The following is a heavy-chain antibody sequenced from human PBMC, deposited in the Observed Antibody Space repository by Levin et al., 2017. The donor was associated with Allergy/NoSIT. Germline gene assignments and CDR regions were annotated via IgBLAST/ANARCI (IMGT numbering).Heavy chain of an antibody. CDR3: AREYSTGTTISSWFDP. V-gene: IGHV1-18*01. D-gene: IGHD1-1*01. CDR2: ISAYNGNT. J-gene: IGHJ5*02. Sequence: GASVKVSCKASGYTFTSYGISWVRQAPGQGLEWMGWISAYNGNTNYAQKLQGRVTMTTDTSTSTAYMELRSLRSDDTAVYYCAREYSTGTTISSWFDPWGQGTLVTVSS. CDR1: GYTFTSYG.